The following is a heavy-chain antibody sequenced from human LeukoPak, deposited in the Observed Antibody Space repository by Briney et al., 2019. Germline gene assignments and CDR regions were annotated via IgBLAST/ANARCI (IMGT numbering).Heavy chain of an antibody. D-gene: IGHD2-2*01. V-gene: IGHV1-18*01. J-gene: IGHJ6*02. CDR1: GYTFTNYG. CDR2: ISAYNGNT. CDR3: ARVDYCSSTSCYAGYYNGMDV. Sequence: ASVNVSFKGSGYTFTNYGISWVRQAPGQGLEGMGWISAYNGNTNYAQKLQGRVTMTTDTSTSTAYMELRSLRSDDTAVYYCARVDYCSSTSCYAGYYNGMDVWGQGTTVTVSS.